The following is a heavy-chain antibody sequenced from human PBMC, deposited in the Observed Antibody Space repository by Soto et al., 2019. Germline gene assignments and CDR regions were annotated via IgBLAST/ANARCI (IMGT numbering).Heavy chain of an antibody. Sequence: GGSLRLSCAASGFTFSKVWMNWVRQAPGKGLEWVGRIKSKTDGGTTDYAAPVKGRFTISRDDSKNTLYVQMNSLKTEDTAVYYCATDLESSSVFLFDYWGQGTLVTVSS. D-gene: IGHD6-6*01. V-gene: IGHV3-15*07. J-gene: IGHJ4*02. CDR3: ATDLESSSVFLFDY. CDR1: GFTFSKVW. CDR2: IKSKTDGGTT.